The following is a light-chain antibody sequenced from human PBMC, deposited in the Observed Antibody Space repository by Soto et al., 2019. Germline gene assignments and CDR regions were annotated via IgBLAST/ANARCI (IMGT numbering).Light chain of an antibody. CDR3: SSHTGSTVV. V-gene: IGLV2-14*01. Sequence: QSALTQPASVSGSPGQSITISCTGTSSDVGTYNYVSWYQQHPGKAPKLMIYDVSNRPSGVSNLFSGSKSGNTASLTISGLQAEDEADYYCSSHTGSTVVFGGGTKLTVL. J-gene: IGLJ2*01. CDR1: SSDVGTYNY. CDR2: DVS.